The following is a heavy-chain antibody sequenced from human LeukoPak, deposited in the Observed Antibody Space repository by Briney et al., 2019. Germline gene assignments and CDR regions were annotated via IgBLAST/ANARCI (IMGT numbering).Heavy chain of an antibody. CDR2: SNNAGSST. J-gene: IGHJ4*02. V-gene: IGHV3-74*01. CDR3: ASGSSLFY. D-gene: IGHD6-13*01. CDR1: GFTSGNYY. Sequence: GGSLRLSCAPSGFTSGNYYLHWVRQAPGKGLVWVSRSNNAGSSTNYAGSVKGRFTISRDNAKNTLYLQMNSLRAEDTAVYYCASGSSLFYWGQGTLVTVSS.